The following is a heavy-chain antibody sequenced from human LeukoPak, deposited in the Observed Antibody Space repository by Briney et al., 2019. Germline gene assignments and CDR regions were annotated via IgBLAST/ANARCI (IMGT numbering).Heavy chain of an antibody. D-gene: IGHD3-22*01. CDR3: ARYYYDSSGSPGFDY. CDR2: IGTAGDT. J-gene: IGHJ4*02. Sequence: GGSLRLSCAASGFTFSSYDMHWVRQATGKGLEWVSAIGTAGDTYYPGSVKGRFTISRDNAKNSLYLQMNSLRAEDTAVYYCARYYYDSSGSPGFDYWGQGTLVTVSS. CDR1: GFTFSSYD. V-gene: IGHV3-13*01.